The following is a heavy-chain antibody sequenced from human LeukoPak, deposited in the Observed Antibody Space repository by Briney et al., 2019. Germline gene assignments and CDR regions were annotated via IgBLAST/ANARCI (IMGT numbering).Heavy chain of an antibody. Sequence: SETLSLTCAVYGGSFSGYYWSWIRQPPGKGLEWIGEINHSGSTNYNPSLKSRVTISVDTSKNQFSLKLSSVTAADTAVYYCARGIVYSSSSVFPPFDYWGQGTQVTVSS. J-gene: IGHJ4*02. CDR2: INHSGST. CDR1: GGSFSGYY. V-gene: IGHV4-34*01. CDR3: ARGIVYSSSSVFPPFDY. D-gene: IGHD6-6*01.